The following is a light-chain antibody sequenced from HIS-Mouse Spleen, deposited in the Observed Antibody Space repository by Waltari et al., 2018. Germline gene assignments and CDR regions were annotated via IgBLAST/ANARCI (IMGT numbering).Light chain of an antibody. V-gene: IGLV3-10*01. CDR2: EDS. CDR1: ALPKKY. J-gene: IGLJ2*01. Sequence: SYELTQPPSVSVSPGQTARITCSGDALPKKYAYWYEQKSGQAPVLVFYEDSKGPSGTPGGFSGASAGTMATLTISGAQVEDEADYYCYSTDSSGNHRVFGGGTKLTVL. CDR3: YSTDSSGNHRV.